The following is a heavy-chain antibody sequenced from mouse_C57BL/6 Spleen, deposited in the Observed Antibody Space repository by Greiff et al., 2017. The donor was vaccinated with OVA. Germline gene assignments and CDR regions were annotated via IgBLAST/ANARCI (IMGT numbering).Heavy chain of an antibody. CDR3: TRLKYLDSMDY. V-gene: IGHV1-15*01. CDR2: IDPETGGT. Sequence: QVQLQQSGAELVRPGASVTLSCKASGYTFTDYEMHWVKQTPVHGLEWIGAIDPETGGTAYNQKFKGKAILTADKSSSTAYMELRSLTSEDSAVYYCTRLKYLDSMDYWGQGTSVTVSS. D-gene: IGHD5-1*01. CDR1: GYTFTDYE. J-gene: IGHJ4*01.